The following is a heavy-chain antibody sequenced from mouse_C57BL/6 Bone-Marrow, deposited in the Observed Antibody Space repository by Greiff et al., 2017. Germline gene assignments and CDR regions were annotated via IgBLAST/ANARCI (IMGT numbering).Heavy chain of an antibody. CDR2: ISNGGGST. V-gene: IGHV5-12*01. CDR3: ARPGGYFDV. CDR1: GFTFSDYY. Sequence: EVKLVESGGGLVQPGGSLKLSCAASGFTFSDYYMYWVRQTPEKRLEWVAYISNGGGSTYYPDTVKGRFTISRDNAMNTLYLQMSRLKSEDTAMYYCARPGGYFDVWGTGTTVTVSS. J-gene: IGHJ1*03.